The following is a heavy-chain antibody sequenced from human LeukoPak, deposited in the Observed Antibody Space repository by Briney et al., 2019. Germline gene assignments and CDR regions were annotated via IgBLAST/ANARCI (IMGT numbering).Heavy chain of an antibody. D-gene: IGHD6-13*01. CDR2: IYYSGST. CDR1: GGSMSSYY. Sequence: PSETLSLTCTVSGGSMSSYYWNWIRQPPGKGLEWIGYIYYSGSTNYNPSLKSRVTISVDTSKNQFSLKLSSVTAADTAVYYCAREAAAAGTLDYWGQGTLSPSPQ. CDR3: AREAAAAGTLDY. V-gene: IGHV4-59*01. J-gene: IGHJ4*02.